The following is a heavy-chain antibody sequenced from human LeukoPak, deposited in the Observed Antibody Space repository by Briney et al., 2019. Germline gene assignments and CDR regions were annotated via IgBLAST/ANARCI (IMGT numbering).Heavy chain of an antibody. CDR3: ARDPREDSGSYFVLHYMDV. Sequence: GGSLRLSCAASGFTFSSYWMSWVRQAPGKGLEWVANIKQDGSEKYYVDSVKGRFTISRDSAKNSLYLQMNSLRAEDTAVYYCARDPREDSGSYFVLHYMDVWGKGTTVTVSS. V-gene: IGHV3-7*01. J-gene: IGHJ6*03. CDR1: GFTFSSYW. D-gene: IGHD1-26*01. CDR2: IKQDGSEK.